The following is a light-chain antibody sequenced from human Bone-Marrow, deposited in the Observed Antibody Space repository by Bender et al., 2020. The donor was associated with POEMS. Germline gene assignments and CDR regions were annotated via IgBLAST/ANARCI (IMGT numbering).Light chain of an antibody. J-gene: IGLJ1*01. V-gene: IGLV2-23*02. CDR3: CSYAGYNNFV. Sequence: QSALTQPASVSGSPGQSVTISCTGTDYNVGSYDLVAWYQQHPGKAHKFIIYNVINRPSGVSNRFSGSRSGSTASLTVSGLQAEDEADYYCCSYAGYNNFVFGSGTTVTVL. CDR1: DYNVGSYDL. CDR2: NVI.